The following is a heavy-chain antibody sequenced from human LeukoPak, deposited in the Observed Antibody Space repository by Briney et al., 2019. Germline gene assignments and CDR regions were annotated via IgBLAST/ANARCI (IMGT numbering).Heavy chain of an antibody. CDR2: IWYDGSNK. CDR1: GFTFSRNG. J-gene: IGHJ4*02. D-gene: IGHD3-16*01. V-gene: IGHV3-33*01. Sequence: PGGSLTLSCAASGFTFSRNGMHWVRQAPGKGLEWVAVIWYDGSNKYYADSVKGRFTISRDNSKNTLYLQMNSLRAEDTAVYYCARGATISHLGAGYWGQGTLVTVSS. CDR3: ARGATISHLGAGY.